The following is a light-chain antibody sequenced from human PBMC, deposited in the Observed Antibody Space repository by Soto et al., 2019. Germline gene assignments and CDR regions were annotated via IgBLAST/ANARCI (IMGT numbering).Light chain of an antibody. J-gene: IGKJ4*01. CDR1: QSVSSY. Sequence: EIVLTQYPATLSLSPGERATLSCRASQSVSSYLVWYQQKPGQAPRLLIYDASNRATGIPARFSGSGSGTDFTLTISSLEPEDFAVYYCQQRGNWPLTFGGGTKVEIK. V-gene: IGKV3-11*01. CDR3: QQRGNWPLT. CDR2: DAS.